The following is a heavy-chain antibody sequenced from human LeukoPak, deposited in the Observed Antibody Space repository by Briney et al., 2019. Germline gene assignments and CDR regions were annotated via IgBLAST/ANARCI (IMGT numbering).Heavy chain of an antibody. CDR3: ARGRRSGSYPRRLEFDY. Sequence: SQTLSLTCTVSGGSISSGSYYWSWIRQPPGKGLEWIGEINHSGSTNYNPSLKSRVTISVDTSKNQFSLKLSSVTAADTAVYYCARGRRSGSYPRRLEFDYWGQGTLVTVSS. CDR1: GGSISSGSYY. V-gene: IGHV4-39*07. J-gene: IGHJ4*02. D-gene: IGHD1-26*01. CDR2: INHSGST.